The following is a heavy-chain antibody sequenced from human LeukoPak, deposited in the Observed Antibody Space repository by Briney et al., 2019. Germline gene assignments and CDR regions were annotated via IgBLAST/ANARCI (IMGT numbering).Heavy chain of an antibody. D-gene: IGHD3-9*01. Sequence: SGGSLRLSCAASGFTFSSYGMHWVRQAPGKGLEWVAFIRYDGSNKYYADSVKGRFTISRDNSKNTLYLQMNSLRAEDTAVYYCAKIVTGPPPGMDVWGQGTTVTVSS. CDR2: IRYDGSNK. J-gene: IGHJ6*02. CDR1: GFTFSSYG. V-gene: IGHV3-30*02. CDR3: AKIVTGPPPGMDV.